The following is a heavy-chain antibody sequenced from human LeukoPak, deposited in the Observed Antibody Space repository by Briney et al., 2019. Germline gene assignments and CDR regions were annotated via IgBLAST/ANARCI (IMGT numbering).Heavy chain of an antibody. V-gene: IGHV4-59*01. Sequence: SETLSLTCTVSGGSISSYYWSWIRQPPGKGLEWIGYIYYSGSTNYNPSLKSRVTISVDTSKNQFSLKLSSVTAADTAVYYCARGLGGWYGPGFPLWGQGTLVTVSS. CDR3: ARGLGGWYGPGFPL. J-gene: IGHJ4*02. D-gene: IGHD6-19*01. CDR2: IYYSGST. CDR1: GGSISSYY.